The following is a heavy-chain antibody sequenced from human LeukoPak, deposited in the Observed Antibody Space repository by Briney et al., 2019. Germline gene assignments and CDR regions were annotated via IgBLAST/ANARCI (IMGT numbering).Heavy chain of an antibody. D-gene: IGHD1-14*01. CDR1: GGSFSSSSYY. CDR2: IYYSGST. V-gene: IGHV4-61*01. J-gene: IGHJ3*02. Sequence: SETLSLTCTVSGGSFSSSSYYWGWLRQPPGRGREWIGYIYYSGSTPAHPSLQSRVTLSLDPSQNQFSLKLTSVTAADTAMYYCARDFTPSPGVSRRAFDIWGQGTMVTVSS. CDR3: ARDFTPSPGVSRRAFDI.